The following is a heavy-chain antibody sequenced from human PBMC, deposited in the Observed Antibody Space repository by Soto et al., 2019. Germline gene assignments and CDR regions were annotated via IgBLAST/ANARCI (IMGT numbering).Heavy chain of an antibody. CDR1: GFTFSSYA. CDR2: ISGSGGST. CDR3: AKNPAPRIAVAGWSDY. D-gene: IGHD6-19*01. J-gene: IGHJ4*02. Sequence: GESLKISCAASGFTFSSYAMSWVRQAPGKGLEWVSAISGSGGSTYYADSVKGRFTISRDNSKNTLYLQMNSLRAEDTAVYYCAKNPAPRIAVAGWSDYWGQGTLVTVSS. V-gene: IGHV3-23*01.